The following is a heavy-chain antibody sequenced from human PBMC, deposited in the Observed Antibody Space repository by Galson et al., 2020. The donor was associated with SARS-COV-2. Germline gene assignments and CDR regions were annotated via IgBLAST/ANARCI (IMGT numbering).Heavy chain of an antibody. D-gene: IGHD2-2*01. CDR3: ASLPADCSSTSCYYYYYGMDV. V-gene: IGHV3-21*01. J-gene: IGHJ6*02. CDR1: GFTFSSYS. CDR2: ISSSSSYI. Sequence: NSGGSLRLSCVASGFTFSSYSMNWVRQAPGKGLEWVSSISSSSSYIYYADSVKGRFTISRDNAKNSLYLQMNSLRAEDTAVYYCASLPADCSSTSCYYYYYGMDVWGQGTTVTVSS.